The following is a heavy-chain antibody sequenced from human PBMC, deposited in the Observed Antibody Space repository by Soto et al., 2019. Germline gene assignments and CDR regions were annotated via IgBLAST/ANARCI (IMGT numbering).Heavy chain of an antibody. J-gene: IGHJ6*02. Sequence: QVQLVESGGGVVQPGRSLRLSCAASGFTFSSYGMHWVRQAPGKGLEWVAGIWYDGSNKYYADSVKGRFTISRDNSKNTLYLQMNSLRAEDTAVYYCARESYGDYEYYYYGMDVWGQGTTVTVS. V-gene: IGHV3-33*01. CDR3: ARESYGDYEYYYYGMDV. CDR1: GFTFSSYG. D-gene: IGHD4-17*01. CDR2: IWYDGSNK.